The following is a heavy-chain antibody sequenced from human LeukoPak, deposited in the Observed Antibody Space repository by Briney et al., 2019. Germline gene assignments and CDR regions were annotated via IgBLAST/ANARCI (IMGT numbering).Heavy chain of an antibody. V-gene: IGHV4-39*01. D-gene: IGHD5-18*01. CDR1: GAAISSGRNY. J-gene: IGHJ4*02. CDR2: VYSGGNT. Sequence: SETLSLTCTVSGAAISSGRNYWGWIRQSPGKGLEWIASVYSGGNTQYNPSLQSRVSVSVDTSKIQLSMRLTSLTAADTALYYCARHLSGTAMAHYFDHWGQGTVVTVSS. CDR3: ARHLSGTAMAHYFDH.